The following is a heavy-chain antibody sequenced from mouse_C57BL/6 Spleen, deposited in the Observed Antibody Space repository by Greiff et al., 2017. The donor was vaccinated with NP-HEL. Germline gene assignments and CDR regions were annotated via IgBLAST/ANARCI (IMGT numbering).Heavy chain of an antibody. V-gene: IGHV1-72*01. D-gene: IGHD1-1*01. CDR1: GYTFTSYW. CDR3: AKGEIYIYGSGYIDY. CDR2: IDPNSGGT. J-gene: IGHJ2*01. Sequence: VQLQQPGAELVKPGASVKLSCKASGYTFTSYWMHWVKQRPGRGLEWIGRIDPNSGGTKYNEKFKSKATLTVDKPSSTAYMQLSSLTSEASAVYYCAKGEIYIYGSGYIDYWGEGTPLTESS.